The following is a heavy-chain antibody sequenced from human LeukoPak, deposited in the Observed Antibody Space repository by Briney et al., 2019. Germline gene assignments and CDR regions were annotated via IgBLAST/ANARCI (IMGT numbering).Heavy chain of an antibody. V-gene: IGHV3-21*04. CDR1: GFTFSSYS. J-gene: IGHJ4*02. Sequence: GGSLRLSCAASGFTFSSYSMNWVRQAPGKGLEWVSSISSSSSYIYYADSVKGRFTISRDNAKNSLYLQMNSLRAEDTAVYYCASLGAYYYDSSGYYYADFDYWGQGTLVTVSS. CDR2: ISSSSSYI. CDR3: ASLGAYYYDSSGYYYADFDY. D-gene: IGHD3-22*01.